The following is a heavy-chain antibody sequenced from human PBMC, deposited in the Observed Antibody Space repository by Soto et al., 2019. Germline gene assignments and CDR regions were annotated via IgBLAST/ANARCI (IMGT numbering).Heavy chain of an antibody. CDR2: IYSGGST. CDR1: GFTVSSNY. J-gene: IGHJ6*02. CDR3: ARGGIAARLAGDYYYYYGMDV. V-gene: IGHV3-53*01. Sequence: HPGGSLRLSCAASGFTVSSNYMSWVRQAPGKGLEWVSVIYSGGSTYYADSVKGRFTISRDNSKNTLYLQMNSLRAEDTAVYYCARGGIAARLAGDYYYYYGMDVWGQGTTVTVSS. D-gene: IGHD6-6*01.